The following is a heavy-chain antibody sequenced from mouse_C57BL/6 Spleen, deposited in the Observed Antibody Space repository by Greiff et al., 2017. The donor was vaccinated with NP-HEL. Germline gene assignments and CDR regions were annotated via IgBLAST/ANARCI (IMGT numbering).Heavy chain of an antibody. D-gene: IGHD2-3*01. V-gene: IGHV1-26*01. CDR3: ARVGDGYSFAY. Sequence: VQLQQSGPELVKPGASVKISCKASGYTFTDYYMNWVKQSHGKSLEWIGDINPNNGGTSYNQKFKGKATLTVDKSSSTAYMELRSLTSEDSAVYYCARVGDGYSFAYWGQGTLVTVSA. CDR2: INPNNGGT. J-gene: IGHJ3*01. CDR1: GYTFTDYY.